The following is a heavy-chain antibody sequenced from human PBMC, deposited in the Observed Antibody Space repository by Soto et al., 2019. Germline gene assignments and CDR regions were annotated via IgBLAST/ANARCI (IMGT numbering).Heavy chain of an antibody. CDR3: ARESEDLTSNFDY. CDR1: GFTFTRYS. J-gene: IGHJ4*02. V-gene: IGHV3-21*01. Sequence: ASVKVSCAASGFTFTRYSMNWVRQAPGKGLEWVSSISSTTNYIYYADSMKGRFTVSRDNAKNSVYLEMNSLSAEDTAVYYCARESEDLTSNFDYWGQGTLVTLS. CDR2: ISSTTNYI.